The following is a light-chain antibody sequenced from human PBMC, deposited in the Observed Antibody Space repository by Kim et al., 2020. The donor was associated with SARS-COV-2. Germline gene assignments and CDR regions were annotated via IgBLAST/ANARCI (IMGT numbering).Light chain of an antibody. J-gene: IGLJ1*01. CDR2: QDS. Sequence: SYELTQPPSVSVSPGQTASITCSGDKLGDKYACWYQQKPGQSPVLVIYQDSMRPSGIPERFSGSNSGNTATLTISGTQAMDEADYYCQAWDSSTAVFGTGTKVTVL. CDR1: KLGDKY. V-gene: IGLV3-1*01. CDR3: QAWDSSTAV.